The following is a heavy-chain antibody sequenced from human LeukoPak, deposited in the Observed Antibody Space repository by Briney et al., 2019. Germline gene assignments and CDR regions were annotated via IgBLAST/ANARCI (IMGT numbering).Heavy chain of an antibody. CDR3: AKASMYSGSYYFDY. J-gene: IGHJ4*02. CDR2: IKQDESEK. D-gene: IGHD1-26*01. CDR1: GFTFSSYW. V-gene: IGHV3-7*03. Sequence: GGSLRLSCVASGFTFSSYWMSWVRQAPGKGLEWVANIKQDESEKYYVDSVKGRFTISRDNAKNSLYLQMNSLRAEDTAVYYCAKASMYSGSYYFDYWGQGTLVTVSS.